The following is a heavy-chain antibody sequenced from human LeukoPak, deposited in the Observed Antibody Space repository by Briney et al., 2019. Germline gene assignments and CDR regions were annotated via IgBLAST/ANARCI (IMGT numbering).Heavy chain of an antibody. CDR3: AKGSASSTWGYYFGS. CDR2: ISGSGGDT. Sequence: PGVSLRLSCAASGFTFSTYAMSWVRQAPGKGLEWVSAISGSGGDTFYADSVKGRFTISRDNSKNTLYLLMNSLKAEDTALYYCAKGSASSTWGYYFGSWGQGTLVTVSS. J-gene: IGHJ4*01. D-gene: IGHD6-13*01. CDR1: GFTFSTYA. V-gene: IGHV3-23*01.